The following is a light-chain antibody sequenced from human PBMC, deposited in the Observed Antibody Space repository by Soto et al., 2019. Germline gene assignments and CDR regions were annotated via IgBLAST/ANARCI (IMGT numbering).Light chain of an antibody. V-gene: IGKV3-20*01. CDR1: QSVSSSY. J-gene: IGKJ1*01. CDR2: SAS. CDR3: QQYGSLPWT. Sequence: EIVLTQSPGTLSLSPGERATLSCRASQSVSSSYLAWYQQKPGQAPRLLIYSASSRATGIPDRFSGSGSGTDFSLTISRLEPEDFAVYHCQQYGSLPWTFGQGTKVEIK.